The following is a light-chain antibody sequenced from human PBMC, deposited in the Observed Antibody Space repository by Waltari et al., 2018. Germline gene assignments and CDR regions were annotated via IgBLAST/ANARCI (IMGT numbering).Light chain of an antibody. CDR3: MKALQNPWT. CDR1: QSLLHTNGDIY. J-gene: IGKJ1*01. Sequence: DIVVTQSPLSLPVTPGEPATISCRSSQSLLHTNGDIYLDWYLQKSGQSPQLLIYLGSNRACGVPDRCSGSAAGTDFTLKISRVEAEDVGVYYCMKALQNPWTFGPGTKIEIK. CDR2: LGS. V-gene: IGKV2-28*01.